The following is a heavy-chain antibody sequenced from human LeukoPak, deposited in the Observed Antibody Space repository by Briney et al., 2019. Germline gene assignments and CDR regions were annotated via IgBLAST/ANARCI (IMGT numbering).Heavy chain of an antibody. Sequence: SETLSLTCTVSGGSISSGSYYWSWTRQPAGKGLEWIGRIYTSGSTNYNPSLKSRVTISVDTSKNQFSLKLSSVTAADTAVYYCARGPTFLEWLLYLDYWGQGTLVTVSS. CDR2: IYTSGST. CDR3: ARGPTFLEWLLYLDY. V-gene: IGHV4-61*02. CDR1: GGSISSGSYY. J-gene: IGHJ4*02. D-gene: IGHD3-3*01.